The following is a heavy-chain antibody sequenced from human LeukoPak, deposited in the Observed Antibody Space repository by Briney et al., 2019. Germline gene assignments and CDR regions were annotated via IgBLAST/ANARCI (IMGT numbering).Heavy chain of an antibody. D-gene: IGHD3-10*01. J-gene: IGHJ5*02. V-gene: IGHV1-69*13. CDR2: IFPIFGTA. CDR1: GGTFSSYA. CDR3: AREGDYYGSGNCYNVWFDP. Sequence: GASVNVSCKASGGTFSSYAISWVRQAPGQGLEWMGGIFPIFGTANYAQKFQGRVTITADESTSTAYMELSSLRSEDTAVYYCAREGDYYGSGNCYNVWFDPWGQGTLVTVSS.